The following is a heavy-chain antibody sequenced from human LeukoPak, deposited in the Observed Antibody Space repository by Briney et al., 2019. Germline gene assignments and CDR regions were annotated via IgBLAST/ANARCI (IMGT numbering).Heavy chain of an antibody. V-gene: IGHV3-53*01. CDR3: ASSSGWYEFDY. D-gene: IGHD6-19*01. J-gene: IGHJ4*02. CDR2: IYSGGST. Sequence: GGSLRLSCAASGFTVSSNYMSWVRQAPGKGLEWVSVIYSGGSTYYADSVKGRFTISRDNSKNTLYLQMNSLRAEDTAMYYCASSSGWYEFDYWGQGTLVTVSS. CDR1: GFTVSSNY.